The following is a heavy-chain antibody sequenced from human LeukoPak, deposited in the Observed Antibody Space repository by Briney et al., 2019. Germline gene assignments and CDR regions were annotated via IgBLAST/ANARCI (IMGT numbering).Heavy chain of an antibody. CDR3: ARGSNRYYYYYMDV. CDR1: GGSISSSNW. D-gene: IGHD1-14*01. CDR2: IYHSGST. J-gene: IGHJ6*03. Sequence: SETLSLTCAVSGGSISSSNWWSWVRQPPGKGLEWIGEIYHSGSTNYNPSLKSRVTISVDKSKNQFSLKLSSVTAADTAVYYCARGSNRYYYYYMDVWGKGTTVTVSS. V-gene: IGHV4-4*02.